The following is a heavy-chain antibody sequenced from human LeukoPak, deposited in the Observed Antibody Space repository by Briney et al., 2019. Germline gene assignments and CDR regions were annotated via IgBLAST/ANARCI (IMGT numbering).Heavy chain of an antibody. J-gene: IGHJ4*02. CDR1: GFTFSSYW. CDR2: IKQDGSEK. CDR3: ARDLSSKYYYDSSGYPSGGY. V-gene: IGHV3-7*03. D-gene: IGHD3-22*01. Sequence: GGSLRLSCAASGFTFSSYWMSWVRQAPGKGLEWVANIKQDGSEKYYVDSVKGRFTISRDNAKNSLYLQMNSLRAEDTAVYYCARDLSSKYYYDSSGYPSGGYWGQGTLVTVSS.